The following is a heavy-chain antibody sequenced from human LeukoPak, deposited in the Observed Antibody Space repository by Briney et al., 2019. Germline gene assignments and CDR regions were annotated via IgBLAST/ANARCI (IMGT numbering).Heavy chain of an antibody. CDR2: MSLDGNNR. Sequence: GGSLRLSCAASGFNFNNYAIHWVRQAPGKGLEWVAVMSLDGNNRYYADSVKGRFIISRDNSKNTLYLQMNSLRIEDTAMYYCARSPAHNWSDPWGQGTLVTVSS. J-gene: IGHJ5*02. CDR1: GFNFNNYA. CDR3: ARSPAHNWSDP. V-gene: IGHV3-30*04.